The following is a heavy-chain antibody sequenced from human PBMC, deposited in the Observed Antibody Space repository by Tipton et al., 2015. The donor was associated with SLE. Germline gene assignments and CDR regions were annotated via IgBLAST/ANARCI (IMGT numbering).Heavy chain of an antibody. D-gene: IGHD3-22*01. V-gene: IGHV4-31*03. J-gene: IGHJ4*02. Sequence: TLSLTCTVSGGSISSGGYYWSWIRQHPGKGLEWSGYTYYSRSTYYNPPHKSRVTISVDTSKNQFSLKLSSLTAADTAVYYCARQAAVITPFLGDYWGQGTLITVSS. CDR1: GGSISSGGYY. CDR3: ARQAAVITPFLGDY. CDR2: TYYSRST.